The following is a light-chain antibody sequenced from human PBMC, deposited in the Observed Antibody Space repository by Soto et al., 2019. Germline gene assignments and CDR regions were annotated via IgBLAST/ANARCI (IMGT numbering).Light chain of an antibody. CDR3: HQYSNTFRT. Sequence: DIHMTQSPSTLSASVGDRVTIACRASQIVSSRLVWYQQRPGKAPKVLIYDASSLNIGVPSRFSGSGSETDFTLTISNLQAEDSAVYHCHQYSNTFRTFGQGTKVDIK. J-gene: IGKJ1*01. V-gene: IGKV1-5*01. CDR2: DAS. CDR1: QIVSSR.